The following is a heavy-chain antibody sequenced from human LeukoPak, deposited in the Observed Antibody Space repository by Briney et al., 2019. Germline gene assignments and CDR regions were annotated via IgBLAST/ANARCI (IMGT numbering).Heavy chain of an antibody. J-gene: IGHJ4*02. CDR3: ARDGKARYDFRENDY. CDR1: GYTFTGYY. V-gene: IGHV1-2*06. Sequence: GASVKVSCKASGYTFTGYYMHWVRQAPGQGLEWMGRINPNSGGTNYAQKFQGRVTMTRDTSISTAYMELSRLRSDDTAVYYCARDGKARYDFRENDYWGQGTLVTVSS. D-gene: IGHD3-3*01. CDR2: INPNSGGT.